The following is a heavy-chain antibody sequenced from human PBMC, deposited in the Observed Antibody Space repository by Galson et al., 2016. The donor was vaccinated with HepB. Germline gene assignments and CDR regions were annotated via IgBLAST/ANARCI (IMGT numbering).Heavy chain of an antibody. CDR1: NGSIISSNW. CDR3: AALVSSWSQLDY. J-gene: IGHJ4*02. CDR2: IYHSGST. D-gene: IGHD6-13*01. V-gene: IGHV4-4*02. Sequence: ETLSLTCAVSNGSIISSNWWNWVRQPPGKGLEWIGEIYHSGSTNYNPSLTGRVTISIDKSRNQFSLRLTSVTAADTAVYYCAALVSSWSQLDYWGQGMLVTVSS.